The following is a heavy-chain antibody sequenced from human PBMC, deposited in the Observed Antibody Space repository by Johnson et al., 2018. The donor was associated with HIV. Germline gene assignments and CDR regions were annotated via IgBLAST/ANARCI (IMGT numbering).Heavy chain of an antibody. Sequence: MLLVESGGGLIQPGGSLRLSCAASGFTVSNNYMTWVRQAPGKGLEWVSVIYSGGSTYYADSVTGRFIISRDNSKNTLYLQMNSLRAEDTAVYYCASREPYYYDSSGYLAFDIWGQGTMVTVSS. D-gene: IGHD3-22*01. CDR2: IYSGGST. V-gene: IGHV3-53*01. J-gene: IGHJ3*02. CDR3: ASREPYYYDSSGYLAFDI. CDR1: GFTVSNNY.